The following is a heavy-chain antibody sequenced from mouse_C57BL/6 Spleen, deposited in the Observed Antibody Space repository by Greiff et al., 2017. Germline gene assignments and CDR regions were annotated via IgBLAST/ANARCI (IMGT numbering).Heavy chain of an antibody. CDR2: LNPSDSYT. CDR3: ARGEVDYYGSPWFAY. V-gene: IGHV1-69*01. CDR1: GYTFTSYW. Sequence: QVQLQQSGAELVLPGASVKLSCKASGYTFTSYWMHWVKQRPGQGLEWIGELNPSDSYTNYNQKFKGKSTLTVDKSSSRAYMQLSSLTSEDSAVFYCARGEVDYYGSPWFAYWGQVTLVTVSA. D-gene: IGHD1-1*01. J-gene: IGHJ3*01.